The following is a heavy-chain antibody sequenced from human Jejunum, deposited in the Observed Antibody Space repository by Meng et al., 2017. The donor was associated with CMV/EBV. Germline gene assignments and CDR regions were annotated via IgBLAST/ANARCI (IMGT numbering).Heavy chain of an antibody. D-gene: IGHD4-11*01. J-gene: IGHJ4*02. V-gene: IGHV1-2*02. Sequence: QVEWVQSGAEVKGPGASMKVSCKASAYNSIAYYIHWVRQAPGQGLEWMGWINPNSGVTTYAQNFQGRVTLTRDTSISTAYMELSRLRSDDTALYYCARGTTVIPNFDFWGQGTLVTVSS. CDR2: INPNSGVT. CDR3: ARGTTVIPNFDF. CDR1: AYNSIAYY.